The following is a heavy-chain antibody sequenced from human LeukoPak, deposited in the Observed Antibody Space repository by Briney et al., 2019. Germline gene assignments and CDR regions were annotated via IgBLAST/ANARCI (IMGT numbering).Heavy chain of an antibody. CDR2: IDWDDDK. D-gene: IGHD4-17*01. Sequence: SGPALVKPTQTLTLTCTFSGFSLSTSGLCVSWIRQPPGKALEWLARIDWDDDKYYSTSLKTRLTISKDTSKNQVVLTMTNMDPVDTATYYCARTPALRRHFDYWGQGTLVTVSS. CDR1: GFSLSTSGLC. CDR3: ARTPALRRHFDY. V-gene: IGHV2-70*11. J-gene: IGHJ4*02.